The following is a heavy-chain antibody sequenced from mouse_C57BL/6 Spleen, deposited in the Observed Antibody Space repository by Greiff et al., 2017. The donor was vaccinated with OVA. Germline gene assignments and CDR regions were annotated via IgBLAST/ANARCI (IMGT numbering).Heavy chain of an antibody. CDR1: GYTFTSYW. CDR2: IDPSDSYT. Sequence: QVQLQQPGAELVMPGASVKLSCKASGYTFTSYWMHWVKQRPGQGLEWIGEIDPSDSYTNYNQKFKGKSTLTVDKSSSTAYMQLSSLTSEDSAVDYCARAGSSWFAYWGQGTLVTVSA. J-gene: IGHJ3*01. V-gene: IGHV1-69*01. CDR3: ARAGSSWFAY.